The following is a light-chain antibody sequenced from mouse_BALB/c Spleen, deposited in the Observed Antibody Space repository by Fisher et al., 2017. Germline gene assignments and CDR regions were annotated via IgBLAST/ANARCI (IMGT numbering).Light chain of an antibody. V-gene: IGKV4-57*01. Sequence: IVLTQSPALMSASPGEKVTMTCSASSSVSYMHWFQQKPGTSPKLWIYSTSKLASGVPARFSGSGSGTSYSLTISRMEAEDAATYYCQQYHSYPLTFGAGTKLELK. CDR2: STS. J-gene: IGKJ5*01. CDR3: QQYHSYPLT. CDR1: SSVSY.